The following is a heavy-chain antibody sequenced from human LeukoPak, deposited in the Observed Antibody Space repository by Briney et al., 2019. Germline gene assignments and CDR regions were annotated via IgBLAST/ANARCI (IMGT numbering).Heavy chain of an antibody. V-gene: IGHV4-38-2*02. CDR1: GYSISSDYY. Sequence: PSETLSLTCTVSGYSISSDYYWGWVRQPPGKGLEWIASIYHSGSTHYSPSLKSRVTISRDTSKNQFSLNLNYVTAADTAVYYCARDLTTVTPPPGWFDPWGQGTLVTVSS. J-gene: IGHJ5*02. CDR2: IYHSGST. CDR3: ARDLTTVTPPPGWFDP. D-gene: IGHD4-17*01.